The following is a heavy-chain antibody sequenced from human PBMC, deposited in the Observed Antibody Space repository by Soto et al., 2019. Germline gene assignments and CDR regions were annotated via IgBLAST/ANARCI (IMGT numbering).Heavy chain of an antibody. V-gene: IGHV4-59*02. CDR2: TYVSGST. Sequence: QVQLQESGPGLVKPSETLSLTCTVSGDSVSRNHWGWIRQSPGKGLGWIGYTYVSGSTNYNPSLKSGVTISADTSKNQFSLNLTSVTAADTAVYYCTRLLYGEHFDNWGQGALVTVSS. D-gene: IGHD4-17*01. CDR1: GDSVSRNH. J-gene: IGHJ4*02. CDR3: TRLLYGEHFDN.